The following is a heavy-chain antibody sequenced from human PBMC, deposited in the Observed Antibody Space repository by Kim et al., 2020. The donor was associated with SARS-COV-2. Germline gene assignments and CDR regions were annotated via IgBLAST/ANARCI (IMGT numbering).Heavy chain of an antibody. J-gene: IGHJ1*01. CDR3: TRGLGS. V-gene: IGHV6-1*01. Sequence: SQTLSLTCAISGDSVSSNSAFWNWFRQSPSRGLEWLGRTYYRSKWYNDYADSVRSRITINPDTSKNQFFLQLNSVTPEDTAVYYCTRGLGSWGQGTPVTVSS. CDR2: TYYRSKWYN. CDR1: GDSVSSNSAF.